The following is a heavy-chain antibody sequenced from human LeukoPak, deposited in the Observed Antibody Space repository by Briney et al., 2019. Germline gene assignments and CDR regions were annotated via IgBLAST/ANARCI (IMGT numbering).Heavy chain of an antibody. CDR1: GGSISSYY. CDR2: IYYSGGT. Sequence: SETLSLTCTVSGGSISSYYWSWVRQPPGKGLEWVGYIYYSGGTNYNPSLKSRVTILVDTSKNQFSLKLSSVTAADTAVYYCAREGSGSYLGYYYMDVWGKGTTVTVSS. J-gene: IGHJ6*03. V-gene: IGHV4-59*01. D-gene: IGHD1-26*01. CDR3: AREGSGSYLGYYYMDV.